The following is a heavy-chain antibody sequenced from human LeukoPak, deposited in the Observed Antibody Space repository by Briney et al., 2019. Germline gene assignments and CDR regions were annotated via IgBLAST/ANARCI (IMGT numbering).Heavy chain of an antibody. CDR1: GGSVSSGSYY. CDR2: IYYSGST. V-gene: IGHV4-61*01. Sequence: PSETLSLTCTVSGGSVSSGSYYWSWIRQPPGKGLEWIGYIYYSGSTNYNPSLKSRVTISVDTSKNQFSLKLSSVTAADTAVYYCARGIAVAGYNWFDPWGQGTLVTVSS. J-gene: IGHJ5*02. CDR3: ARGIAVAGYNWFDP. D-gene: IGHD6-19*01.